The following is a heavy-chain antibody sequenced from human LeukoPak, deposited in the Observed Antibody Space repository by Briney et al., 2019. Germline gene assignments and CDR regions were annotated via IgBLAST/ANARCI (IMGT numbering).Heavy chain of an antibody. CDR1: GFTFSGSA. D-gene: IGHD1-14*01. V-gene: IGHV3-73*01. CDR2: IRSKANSYAT. J-gene: IGHJ3*02. CDR3: AGPKYGMTSRHAFDI. Sequence: GGSLKLSCAASGFTFSGSAMHWVRQASGKGLEWVGRIRSKANSYATAYAASVKGRFTISRDDSKNTAYLQMNSLKTEDTAVYYCAGPKYGMTSRHAFDIWGQGTMVTVSS.